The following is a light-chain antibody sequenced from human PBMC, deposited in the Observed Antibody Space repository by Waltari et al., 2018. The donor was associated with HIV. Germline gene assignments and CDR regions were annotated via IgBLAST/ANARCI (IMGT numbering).Light chain of an antibody. Sequence: QSALTQPASVSGSPGQSITISCTGTSSDIGIYNYVSWYQQHPGKAPKLFIYEVNNRPSGVSDRFSGSKSGNTASLSISGLQAEDEADYYCTSYTTRSTVIFGGGTSVTVL. J-gene: IGLJ2*01. CDR2: EVN. CDR1: SSDIGIYNY. V-gene: IGLV2-14*01. CDR3: TSYTTRSTVI.